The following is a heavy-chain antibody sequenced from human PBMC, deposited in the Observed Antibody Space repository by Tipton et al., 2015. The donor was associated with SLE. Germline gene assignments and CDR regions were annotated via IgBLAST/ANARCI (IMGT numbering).Heavy chain of an antibody. J-gene: IGHJ4*02. CDR2: IYSSGCT. D-gene: IGHD2-21*01. Sequence: LRLSCTVSGGSMNSFYWSWVRQPAGKGLEWIGRIYSSGCTEYNPSLKSRVTMSIDTSKNQFSLKLTSLTAADTAVYYCAGDNKYYSLGLYSDFWGQGTLVTVSS. CDR3: AGDNKYYSLGLYSDF. CDR1: GGSMNSFY. V-gene: IGHV4-4*07.